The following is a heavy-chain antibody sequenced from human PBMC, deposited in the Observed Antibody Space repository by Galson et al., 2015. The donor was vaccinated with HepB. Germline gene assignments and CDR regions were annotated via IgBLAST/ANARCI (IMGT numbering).Heavy chain of an antibody. CDR2: IIPIFGTA. CDR3: ASGASYYDSSGSVVY. D-gene: IGHD3-22*01. CDR1: GGTFSSYA. J-gene: IGHJ4*02. Sequence: SVKVSCKASGGTFSSYAISWVRQAPGQGLEWMGGIIPIFGTANYAQKFQGRVTITADESTSTAYMELSSLRSEDTAVYYCASGASYYDSSGSVVYWGQGTLVTVSS. V-gene: IGHV1-69*13.